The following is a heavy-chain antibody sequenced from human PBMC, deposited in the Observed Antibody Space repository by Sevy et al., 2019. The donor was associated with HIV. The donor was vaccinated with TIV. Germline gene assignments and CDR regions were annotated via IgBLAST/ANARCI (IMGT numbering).Heavy chain of an antibody. D-gene: IGHD1-7*01. V-gene: IGHV6-1*01. CDR1: GDSVSTSSAT. Sequence: QSQTLSLTCAISGDSVSTSSATWNWFRQSPSRGLEWLGRPYYRSKWYSDYEESVKGRVTINPDTSKNQFSLNLESVTPEDTAVYFCARGDELNSYYYGMDVWGQGTTVTVSS. J-gene: IGHJ6*02. CDR3: ARGDELNSYYYGMDV. CDR2: PYYRSKWYS.